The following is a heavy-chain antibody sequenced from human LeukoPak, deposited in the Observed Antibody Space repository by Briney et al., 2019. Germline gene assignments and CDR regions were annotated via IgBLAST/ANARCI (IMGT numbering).Heavy chain of an antibody. CDR3: AKGHYYGSGSLDY. CDR1: GFTFSNYW. J-gene: IGHJ4*02. Sequence: PGGSLRLSCVVSGFTFSNYWMHWVRQAPGKGLVWVSRINSDGSSTSYADSVKGRFTISRDNAKNTLYVQMNSLRAEDTAVYYCAKGHYYGSGSLDYWGQGTLVTVSS. CDR2: INSDGSST. V-gene: IGHV3-74*01. D-gene: IGHD3-10*01.